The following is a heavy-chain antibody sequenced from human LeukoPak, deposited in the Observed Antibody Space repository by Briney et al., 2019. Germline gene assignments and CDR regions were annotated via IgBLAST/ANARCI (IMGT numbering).Heavy chain of an antibody. CDR2: LSGGGGVA. D-gene: IGHD3-9*01. J-gene: IGHJ4*02. Sequence: GGSLRLSCAASGFTFSSYVMTWVRQPPGKGLEWVSSLSGGGGVAYYADSVKGRFTISRDNSKNTLYLQMNSLTEEDTAVYYCARDIPGALTGYCRGFDYWGQGTPVTVSS. V-gene: IGHV3-23*01. CDR3: ARDIPGALTGYCRGFDY. CDR1: GFTFSSYV.